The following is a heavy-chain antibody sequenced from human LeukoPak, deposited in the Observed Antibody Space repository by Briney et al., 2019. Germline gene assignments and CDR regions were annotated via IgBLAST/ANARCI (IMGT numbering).Heavy chain of an antibody. CDR3: VKGGYCSSTSCYGYFDS. CDR2: ISISGGST. CDR1: GFTFSSNA. V-gene: IGHV3-23*01. D-gene: IGHD2-2*01. J-gene: IGHJ4*02. Sequence: GGSLRLSCAASGFTFSSNAMSWVRQAPGKGLEWVSAISISGGSTYYADSVKGRFTISRDNSENTLYPQMNSLRAEDTAVYYCVKGGYCSSTSCYGYFDSWGQGTLVTVSS.